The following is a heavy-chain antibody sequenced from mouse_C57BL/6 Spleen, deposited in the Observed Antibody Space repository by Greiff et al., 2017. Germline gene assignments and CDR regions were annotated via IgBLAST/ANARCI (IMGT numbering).Heavy chain of an antibody. D-gene: IGHD1-1*01. Sequence: VQLQQSGAELARPGASVKLSCKASGYTFTSYGISWVKQRTGQGLEWIGEIYPRSGNTYYNEKFKGKATLTADKSSSTAYMELRSLTSEDSAVYFCARSYYGSSTPYMDYWGQGTTLTVSS. CDR1: GYTFTSYG. CDR2: IYPRSGNT. CDR3: ARSYYGSSTPYMDY. J-gene: IGHJ2*01. V-gene: IGHV1-81*01.